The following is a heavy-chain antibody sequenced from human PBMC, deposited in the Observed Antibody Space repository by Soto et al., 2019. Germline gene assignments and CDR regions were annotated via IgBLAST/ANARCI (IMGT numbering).Heavy chain of an antibody. CDR1: GFTFSSYW. Sequence: GGSLRLSCAASGFTFSSYWMHWVRQAPGKGLVWVSRINSDGSSTSYADSVKGRFTISRDNAKNTLYLQMNSLRAEDTAVYYCARAVAGTLALDYWGQGTLVTVS. CDR3: ARAVAGTLALDY. V-gene: IGHV3-74*01. J-gene: IGHJ4*02. D-gene: IGHD6-19*01. CDR2: INSDGSST.